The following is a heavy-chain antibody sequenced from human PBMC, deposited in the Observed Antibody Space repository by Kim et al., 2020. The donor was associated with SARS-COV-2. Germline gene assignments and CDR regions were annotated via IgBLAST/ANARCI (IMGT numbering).Heavy chain of an antibody. V-gene: IGHV3-21*01. CDR2: ITSSTSYI. CDR3: ARGWYYDSSGYYYDFQH. J-gene: IGHJ1*01. CDR1: GFTFSNYS. D-gene: IGHD3-22*01. Sequence: GGSLRLSCAASGFTFSNYSMNWVRQAPGKGLEWVSSITSSTSYIYYADSVKGRFTISRDNAKNSLHLQMNSLRAEDTAVYYCARGWYYDSSGYYYDFQHWGQGTLVTVSS.